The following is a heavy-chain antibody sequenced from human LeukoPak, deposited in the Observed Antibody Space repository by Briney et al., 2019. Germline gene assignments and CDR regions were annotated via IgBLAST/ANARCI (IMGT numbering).Heavy chain of an antibody. J-gene: IGHJ4*02. CDR2: VRRKTDGEST. D-gene: IGHD1-14*01. CDR3: AADVVEPLAQIDF. Sequence: GGSLRLSCAASGFIFSTYSINWVRQVPGKGLEWVGRVRRKTDGESTDYAAAVKGRFTVSRDDSKDTVFLEMNSLKTEDTAVYYCAADVVEPLAQIDFWGQGTLVTVSS. CDR1: GFIFSTYS. V-gene: IGHV3-15*01.